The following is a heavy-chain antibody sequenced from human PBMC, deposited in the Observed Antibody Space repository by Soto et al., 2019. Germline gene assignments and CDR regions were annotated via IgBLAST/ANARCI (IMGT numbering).Heavy chain of an antibody. CDR3: AKAATGELHEDIDY. CDR1: GFTFSSYG. CDR2: ISYDGSNK. D-gene: IGHD1-26*01. V-gene: IGHV3-30*18. Sequence: GGSLRLSCAASGFTFSSYGMHWVRQAPGKGLEWVAVISYDGSNKYYADSVKGRFTISRDNSKNTLYLQMNSLRAEDTAVYYCAKAATGELHEDIDYWGQGTLVTVSS. J-gene: IGHJ4*02.